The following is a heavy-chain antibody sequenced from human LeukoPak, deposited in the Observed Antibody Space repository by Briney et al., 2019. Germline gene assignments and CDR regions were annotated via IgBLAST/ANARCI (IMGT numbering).Heavy chain of an antibody. CDR1: GGSISSSSYY. CDR3: ARHRTPGIAAAGLDP. CDR2: IYYSGST. Sequence: KSSETLSLTRTVSGGSISSSSYYWGWIRQPPGKGLEWIGSIYYSGSTYYNPSLKSRVTISVDTSKNQFSLKLSSVTAADTAVYYCARHRTPGIAAAGLDPWGQGTLVTVSS. D-gene: IGHD6-13*01. V-gene: IGHV4-39*01. J-gene: IGHJ5*02.